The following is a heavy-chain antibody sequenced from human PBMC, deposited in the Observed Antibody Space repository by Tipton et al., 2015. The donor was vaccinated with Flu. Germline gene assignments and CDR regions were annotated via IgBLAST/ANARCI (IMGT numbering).Heavy chain of an antibody. J-gene: IGHJ4*02. CDR1: GDSIGGAYY. V-gene: IGHV4-38-2*01. Sequence: TLSLTCSVSGDSIGGAYYWGWVRQPPGKGLEWIGTIYHSGSTYYDPSLKSRLTMSVDTSKNQFSLKLSSVTAADTAVYYCARHTGDSVRGVIDYWGQGTLVTVSS. CDR2: IYHSGST. CDR3: ARHTGDSVRGVIDY. D-gene: IGHD3-10*02.